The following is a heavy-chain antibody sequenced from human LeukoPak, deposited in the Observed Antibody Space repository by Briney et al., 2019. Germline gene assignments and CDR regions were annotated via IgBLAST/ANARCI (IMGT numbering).Heavy chain of an antibody. Sequence: PSETLSLTRTVSGGSISSYYWSWIRQPPGKGLEWIGYIYYSGSTNYNPSLKSRVTISVDTSKNQFSLKLSSVTAADTAVYYCARGHSSGWRYYYYGMDVWGQGTTVTVSS. V-gene: IGHV4-59*01. CDR3: ARGHSSGWRYYYYGMDV. J-gene: IGHJ6*02. CDR2: IYYSGST. D-gene: IGHD6-19*01. CDR1: GGSISSYY.